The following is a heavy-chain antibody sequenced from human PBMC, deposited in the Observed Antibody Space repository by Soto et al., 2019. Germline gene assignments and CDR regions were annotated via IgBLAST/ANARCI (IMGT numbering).Heavy chain of an antibody. D-gene: IGHD3-9*01. CDR2: INHSGST. CDR1: GGSFSGYY. CDR3: ARTQDILTGYYILDP. V-gene: IGHV4-34*01. J-gene: IGHJ5*02. Sequence: SETLSLTCAVYGGSFSGYYWSWIRQPPGKGLEWIGEINHSGSTNYNPSLKSRVTISVDTSKNQFSLKLSSVTAADTAVYYCARTQDILTGYYILDPWCQGTLVTVS.